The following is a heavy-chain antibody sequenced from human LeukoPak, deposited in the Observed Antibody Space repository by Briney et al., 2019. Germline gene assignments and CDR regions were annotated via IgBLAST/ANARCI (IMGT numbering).Heavy chain of an antibody. D-gene: IGHD3-16*01. V-gene: IGHV1-46*01. CDR1: GYTFIDFH. J-gene: IGHJ3*02. Sequence: APVKVSCKASGYTFIDFHIHWVRQAPGQGLVWMGIINPTGAGATYAQKFQGRVTMTSNTSTSTVYMELSSLRSEDTALYYCARSFPADDDAFDIWGQGTMVTVSS. CDR3: ARSFPADDDAFDI. CDR2: INPTGAGA.